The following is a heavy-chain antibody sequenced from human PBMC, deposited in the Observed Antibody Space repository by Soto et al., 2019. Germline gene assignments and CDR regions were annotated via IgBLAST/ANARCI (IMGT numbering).Heavy chain of an antibody. CDR3: ARGPTDYYGSGSHFDY. V-gene: IGHV4-31*03. CDR2: IYSSGST. J-gene: IGHJ4*02. CDR1: GGSISSGGYY. D-gene: IGHD3-10*01. Sequence: QVQLQESGPGLVKPSQTLSLTCTVSGGSISSGGYYWSWIRQHPGKGLEWVGYIYSSGSTYYNPSLKSRVTISVNTSKDQFSLKLSSGTAADTAVYYCARGPTDYYGSGSHFDYWGQGTLVTVSS.